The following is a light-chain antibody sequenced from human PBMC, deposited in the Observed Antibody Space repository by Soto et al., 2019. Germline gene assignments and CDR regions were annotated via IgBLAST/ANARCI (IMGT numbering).Light chain of an antibody. CDR3: SSHAGSINLV. CDR1: SSDVGGYNY. J-gene: IGLJ2*01. Sequence: QSALTQPASVSGSPGQSITISCTGTSSDVGGYNYVSWYQQHPGKAPKLMIYEVSNRPSGVSNRFSGSKSGNTASLTISGLQAEDEADYYCSSHAGSINLVFGGGTKLTVL. V-gene: IGLV2-14*01. CDR2: EVS.